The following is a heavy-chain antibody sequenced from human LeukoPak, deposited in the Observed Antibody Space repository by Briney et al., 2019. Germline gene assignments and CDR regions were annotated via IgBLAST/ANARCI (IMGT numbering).Heavy chain of an antibody. V-gene: IGHV4-31*03. D-gene: IGHD6-13*01. J-gene: IGHJ6*02. CDR2: IYYSGST. Sequence: SETLSLTCTVSGGSFSSGGYYWSWIRQHPGKGLEWIGYIYYSGSTYYNPSLNSRVTISVDTSKNQFSLKLSSVAAADTAVYYCARDPRRVAAAGSSGYGMDVWGQGTTVTVSS. CDR3: ARDPRRVAAAGSSGYGMDV. CDR1: GGSFSSGGYY.